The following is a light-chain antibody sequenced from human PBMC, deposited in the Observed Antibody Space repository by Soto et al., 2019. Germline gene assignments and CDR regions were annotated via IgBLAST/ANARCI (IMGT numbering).Light chain of an antibody. J-gene: IGKJ1*01. V-gene: IGKV1-5*03. CDR1: QNVRKW. Sequence: DIKMTQSPSTLSASIGDRVTLTCRASQNVRKWLAWYQQKPGKTPKLLIYETSTLESGVPSRVSGSGFGTESTLTISSLQPDDFATYYCQQYYTYPWTFVQGTKVEI. CDR2: ETS. CDR3: QQYYTYPWT.